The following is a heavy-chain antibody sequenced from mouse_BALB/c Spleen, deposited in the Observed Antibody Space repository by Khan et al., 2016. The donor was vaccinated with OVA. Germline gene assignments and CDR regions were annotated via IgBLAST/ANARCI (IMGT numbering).Heavy chain of an antibody. D-gene: IGHD6-1*01. V-gene: IGHV1S136*01. J-gene: IGHJ2*01. Sequence: VQLKQSGPELGKPGASVKMSCKPSGYIFTNYVLHWVKQKPGQGLEWIGYINPYNGGTKYNEKFKGKATLASDKSSITAYLELSSLTSEDSAVYYCARGTWQSYYFDYWGQGTTLTLSS. CDR1: GYIFTNYV. CDR3: ARGTWQSYYFDY. CDR2: INPYNGGT.